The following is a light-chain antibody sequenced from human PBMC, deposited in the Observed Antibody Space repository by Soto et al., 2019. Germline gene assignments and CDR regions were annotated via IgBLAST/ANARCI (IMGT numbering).Light chain of an antibody. CDR1: YNIRNS. CDR3: QQSYSTPLT. Sequence: DIQMTLSPSSLSASVGDRVTITCRANYNIRNSLNWYQQKPREAPKLLIYASSSLESGVPSRFSGSASGTDFTLTINSLQPEDFATYYCQQSYSTPLTFGQGTKVDIK. CDR2: ASS. J-gene: IGKJ1*01. V-gene: IGKV1-39*01.